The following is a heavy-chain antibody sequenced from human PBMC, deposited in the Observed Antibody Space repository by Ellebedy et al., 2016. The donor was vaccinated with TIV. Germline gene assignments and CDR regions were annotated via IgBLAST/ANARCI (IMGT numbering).Heavy chain of an antibody. CDR2: IYYSGST. V-gene: IGHV4-31*03. CDR3: ARDAGYCSSTSCPREYYYYGMDV. J-gene: IGHJ6*02. CDR1: GGSISSGGYY. Sequence: SETLSLXXTVSGGSISSGGYYWSWIRQHPGKGLEWIGYIYYSGSTYYNPSLKSRVTISVDTSKNQFSLKLSSVTAADTAVYYCARDAGYCSSTSCPREYYYYGMDVWGQGTTVTVSS. D-gene: IGHD2-2*01.